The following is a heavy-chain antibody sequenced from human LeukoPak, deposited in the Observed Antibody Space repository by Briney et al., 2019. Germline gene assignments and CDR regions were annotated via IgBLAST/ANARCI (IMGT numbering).Heavy chain of an antibody. Sequence: GGSLRLSCAASGITFSNYWMHWVRQGAGKGLVWVSRISTDGNTTNYADSVKGRFTISRDNAKNTLYLQMSSLTAEDTAVYYCTRDVGFYGSGSYYLDWRQGSLVTVSS. D-gene: IGHD3-10*01. CDR3: TRDVGFYGSGSYYLD. J-gene: IGHJ4*02. V-gene: IGHV3-74*01. CDR2: ISTDGNTT. CDR1: GITFSNYW.